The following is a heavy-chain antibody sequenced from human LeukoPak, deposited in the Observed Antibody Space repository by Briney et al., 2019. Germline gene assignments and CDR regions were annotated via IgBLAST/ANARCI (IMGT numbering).Heavy chain of an antibody. J-gene: IGHJ5*02. CDR1: GYTFTGYY. CDR3: AGVSIVVVPAAWFDP. D-gene: IGHD2-2*01. Sequence: ASVKVSCKASGYTFTGYYMHWVRQAPGQGLEWMGWINPNSGGTNYAQKFQGRVTMTRDTSISTAYMELSRLRCDDTAVYYCAGVSIVVVPAAWFDPWGQGTLVTVSS. V-gene: IGHV1-2*02. CDR2: INPNSGGT.